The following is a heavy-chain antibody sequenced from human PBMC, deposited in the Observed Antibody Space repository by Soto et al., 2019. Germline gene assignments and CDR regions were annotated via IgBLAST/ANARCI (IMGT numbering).Heavy chain of an antibody. CDR1: GFTFSSYS. Sequence: GGSLRLSCAASGFTFSSYSMNWVRQAPGKGLEWVSYISSSSSTIYYADSVKGRFTISRDNAKNSLYLQMNSLRDEDTAVYYCARGGFPGIAAAGNYYYYYGMDVWGQGTTVTVSS. D-gene: IGHD6-13*01. CDR3: ARGGFPGIAAAGNYYYYYGMDV. CDR2: ISSSSSTI. V-gene: IGHV3-48*02. J-gene: IGHJ6*02.